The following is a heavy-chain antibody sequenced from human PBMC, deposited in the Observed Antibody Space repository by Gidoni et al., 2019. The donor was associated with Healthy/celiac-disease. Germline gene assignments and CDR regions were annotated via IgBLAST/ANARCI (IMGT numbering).Heavy chain of an antibody. CDR3: ARDTNRAYYYDSSGYYSDAFDI. J-gene: IGHJ3*02. CDR2: ISSSSSYI. D-gene: IGHD3-22*01. Sequence: EVQLVESGGGLVKPGGSLRLSCAASGFTFSSYSMTWVRQAPGKGLEWVSSISSSSSYIYYADSVKGRFTISRDNAKNSLYLQMNSLRAEDTAVYYCARDTNRAYYYDSSGYYSDAFDIWGQGTMVTVSS. CDR1: GFTFSSYS. V-gene: IGHV3-21*01.